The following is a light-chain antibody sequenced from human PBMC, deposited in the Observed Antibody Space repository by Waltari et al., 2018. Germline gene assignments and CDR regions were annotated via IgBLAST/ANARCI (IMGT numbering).Light chain of an antibody. CDR1: SSDVGGYNY. CDR3: CSFTSRSTWV. Sequence: QSALTQPASVSASPGQSITISCTGTSSDVGGYNYVFWYQQHPGKVPKLLIFDVSNRPSGVSNRFSGSKSGNTASLTISGLQAEDESDYYCCSFTSRSTWVFGGGTKLTVL. V-gene: IGLV2-14*01. J-gene: IGLJ3*02. CDR2: DVS.